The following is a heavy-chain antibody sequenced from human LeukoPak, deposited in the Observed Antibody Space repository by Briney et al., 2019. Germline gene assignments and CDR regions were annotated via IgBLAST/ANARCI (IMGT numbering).Heavy chain of an antibody. CDR2: INPNSGGT. CDR1: GYTFTGYY. J-gene: IGHJ3*02. D-gene: IGHD3-10*01. Sequence: ASVTVSCTASGYTFTGYYMHWVRQAPGQGLEWMGWINPNSGGTNYAQKFQGRVTMTRDTSISTAYMELSRLRSDDTAVYYCARQFLWFGELFDAFDIWGQGTMVTVSS. V-gene: IGHV1-2*02. CDR3: ARQFLWFGELFDAFDI.